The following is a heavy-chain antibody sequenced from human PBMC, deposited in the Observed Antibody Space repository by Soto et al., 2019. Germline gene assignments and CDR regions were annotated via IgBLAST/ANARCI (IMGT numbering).Heavy chain of an antibody. D-gene: IGHD3-16*01. CDR3: TTDVWFYTGIDY. J-gene: IGHJ4*02. CDR1: GFTFNNAW. Sequence: GGSLRLSCAASGFTFNNAWMNWVRQAPGKGLEWVGRIKSKSEGGTTDYAAPVKGRVTISRDDSKNTLYLQMNSLKTEDTAVYYCTTDVWFYTGIDYWGQGTLVTVSS. V-gene: IGHV3-15*07. CDR2: IKSKSEGGTT.